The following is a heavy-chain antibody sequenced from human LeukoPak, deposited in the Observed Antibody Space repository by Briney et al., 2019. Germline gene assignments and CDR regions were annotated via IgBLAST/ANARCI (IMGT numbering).Heavy chain of an antibody. D-gene: IGHD3-22*01. V-gene: IGHV3-21*01. CDR3: ARGDSSGYFAHYDY. CDR1: GFTFGSYA. Sequence: GGSLRLSCAASGFTFGSYAMTWVRQAPGKGLEWVSSISSSSSYIYYADSVKGRFTISRDNAKNSLYLQMNSLRAEDTAVYYCARGDSSGYFAHYDYWGQGTLVTVSS. J-gene: IGHJ4*02. CDR2: ISSSSSYI.